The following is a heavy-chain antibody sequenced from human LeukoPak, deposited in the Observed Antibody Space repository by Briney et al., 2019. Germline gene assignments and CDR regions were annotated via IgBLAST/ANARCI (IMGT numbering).Heavy chain of an antibody. D-gene: IGHD1-26*01. CDR2: IYSGGST. J-gene: IGHJ4*02. Sequence: GGSLRLSCAASGFTVSTNYMNWVRQAPGKGLEWVSFIYSGGSTYYADSVKGRFTVSSDNSKNTLYLQMNSLRVEDTAVYYCARVGEGAAKDWGQGTLVTVSS. CDR3: ARVGEGAAKD. V-gene: IGHV3-53*01. CDR1: GFTVSTNY.